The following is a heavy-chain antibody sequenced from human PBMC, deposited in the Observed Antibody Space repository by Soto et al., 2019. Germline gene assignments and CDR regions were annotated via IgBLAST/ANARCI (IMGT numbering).Heavy chain of an antibody. CDR1: GGSFSGYY. D-gene: IGHD2-21*01. CDR3: ARDHIPGLFDY. Sequence: QVQLQQWGAGLLKPSETLSLTCAVYGGSFSGYYWTWIRQPPGTGLEWIGEINHSGSTNYNPSLKSRVTIPVATSKNQFSLKLPSVTAAHTAVYYCARDHIPGLFDYWGQGTLVTVSS. CDR2: INHSGST. V-gene: IGHV4-34*01. J-gene: IGHJ4*02.